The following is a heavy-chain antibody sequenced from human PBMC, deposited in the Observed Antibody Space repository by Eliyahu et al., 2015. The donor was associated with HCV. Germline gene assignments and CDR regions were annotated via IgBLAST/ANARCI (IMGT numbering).Heavy chain of an antibody. CDR3: AKDPCSGGSCYSGNFQH. V-gene: IGHV3-23*01. J-gene: IGHJ1*01. Sequence: LESGGGLVQPGGSLRLSCAAFGFTFSSSAMSWARQAPGRGLEWVSAISGSGDSTYYADSVKGRFTISRDNSKNTLYLQMNSLRGEDTAVYYCAKDPCSGGSCYSGNFQHWGQGTLVTVSS. CDR2: ISGSGDST. D-gene: IGHD2-15*01. CDR1: GFTFSSSA.